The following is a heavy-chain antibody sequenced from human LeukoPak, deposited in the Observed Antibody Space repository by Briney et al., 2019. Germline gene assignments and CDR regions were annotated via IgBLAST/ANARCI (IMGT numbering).Heavy chain of an antibody. CDR2: ISSSGSTI. CDR1: GFTFSSYE. CDR3: ARDEKITMPFKSSSYVMDV. D-gene: IGHD3-10*01. Sequence: GGSLRLSCAASGFTFSSYEMNWVRQAPGKGLEWVSYISSSGSTIYYADSVKGRFTISRDNAKNSLYLQMNSLRAEDTAVYYCARDEKITMPFKSSSYVMDVWGQGTTVTVSS. V-gene: IGHV3-48*03. J-gene: IGHJ6*02.